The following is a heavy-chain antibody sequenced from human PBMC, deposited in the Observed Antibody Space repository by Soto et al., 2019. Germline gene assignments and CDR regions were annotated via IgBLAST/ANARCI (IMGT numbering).Heavy chain of an antibody. CDR3: ASHYCTNGVCYYFDY. V-gene: IGHV1-18*01. D-gene: IGHD2-8*01. J-gene: IGHJ4*02. Sequence: GASVKVSCKASGYTFTSYGISWVRQAPGQGLEWMGWISAYNGNTNYAQKLQGRVTMTTDTSTSTAYMELRSLRSDDTAVYYCASHYCTNGVCYYFDYWGQGTLVTVSS. CDR1: GYTFTSYG. CDR2: ISAYNGNT.